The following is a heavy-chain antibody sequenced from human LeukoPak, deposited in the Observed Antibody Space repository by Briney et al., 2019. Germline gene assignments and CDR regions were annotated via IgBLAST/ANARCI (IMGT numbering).Heavy chain of an antibody. CDR3: ARVNYVTSPRGV. CDR1: GFTFSSYA. J-gene: IGHJ6*04. Sequence: GGSLRLSCAVSGFTFSSYAMSWVRQAPGKGLEWVSAISGSGDNTYYADSVKGRFTISRDNSKNTLYLQMNSLRAEDTAVYYCARVNYVTSPRGVWGKGTTVTVSS. V-gene: IGHV3-23*01. CDR2: ISGSGDNT. D-gene: IGHD1-7*01.